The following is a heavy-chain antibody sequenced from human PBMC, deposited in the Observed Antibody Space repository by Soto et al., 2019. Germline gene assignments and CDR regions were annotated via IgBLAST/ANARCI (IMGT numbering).Heavy chain of an antibody. J-gene: IGHJ4*02. CDR2: ISYDGSNK. V-gene: IGHV3-30-3*01. D-gene: IGHD3-10*01. CDR1: GFTFSSYA. CDR3: ARAGGYYYGSGSYYNVGNYFDY. Sequence: QVQLVESGGGVVQPGRSLRLSCAASGFTFSSYAVHWVRQAPGKGLEWVAVISYDGSNKYYADSVKGRFTISRDNSKNTLYLQMNSLRAEDTAVYYCARAGGYYYGSGSYYNVGNYFDYCGQGTLVTFSS.